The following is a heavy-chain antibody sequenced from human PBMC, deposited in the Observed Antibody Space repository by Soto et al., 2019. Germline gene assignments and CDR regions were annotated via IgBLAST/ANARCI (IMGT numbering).Heavy chain of an antibody. CDR1: DASIKKYY. CDR3: ASQFGELLADAFDI. D-gene: IGHD3-10*01. V-gene: IGHV4-59*12. Sequence: PSETLSLTCSVSDASIKKYYWNWIRQSPGKGLEWIGYIYYGGSSEYNPSLKSRVTMSVDTSKNLVSLKMGSVTAADTAVYYCASQFGELLADAFDIWGQGTMVTVSS. J-gene: IGHJ3*02. CDR2: IYYGGSS.